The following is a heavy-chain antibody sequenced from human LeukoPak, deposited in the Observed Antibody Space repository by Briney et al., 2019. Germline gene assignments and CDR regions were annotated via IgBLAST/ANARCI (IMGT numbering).Heavy chain of an antibody. V-gene: IGHV4-34*01. CDR1: GGSFSGYY. J-gene: IGHJ6*03. CDR2: INHSGST. CDR3: ASQGHHGKIVGTTLSYFYMDV. D-gene: IGHD1-26*01. Sequence: SETLSLTFAVYGGSFSGYYWSWIRQPPWKGLEWMGEINHSGSTNYNPSLKSRVTISVDTSKHQFSLKLSSVTAADTAFYYCASQGHHGKIVGTTLSYFYMDVWGKGTTVTVSS.